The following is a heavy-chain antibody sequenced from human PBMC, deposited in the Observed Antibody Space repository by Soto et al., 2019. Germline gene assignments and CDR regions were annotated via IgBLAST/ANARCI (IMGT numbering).Heavy chain of an antibody. CDR1: GYTFTSYY. CDR2: INPSGGST. CDR3: ARAGVAAASHNWFDP. Sequence: ASVKVSCKASGYTFTSYYMHWVRQAPGQGLEWMGIINPSGGSTSYAQKFQGRVTMTRDTSTSTVYMELSSLRSEDTAVYYCARAGVAAASHNWFDPWGQGTLVTVSS. D-gene: IGHD6-13*01. V-gene: IGHV1-46*01. J-gene: IGHJ5*02.